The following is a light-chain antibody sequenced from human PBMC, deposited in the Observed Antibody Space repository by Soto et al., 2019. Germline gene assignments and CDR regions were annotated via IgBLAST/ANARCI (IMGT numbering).Light chain of an antibody. Sequence: IVLTQSPGTLSLSPGERATVSCRASETIGRAYFAWYQHRPGRTPRLVLSATSNRAAGIPDRFGGSGSGADFTLTISGVVPEDFAVYYCHQYATSPFTFGQGTKLEI. CDR1: ETIGRAY. J-gene: IGKJ2*01. V-gene: IGKV3-20*01. CDR2: ATS. CDR3: HQYATSPFT.